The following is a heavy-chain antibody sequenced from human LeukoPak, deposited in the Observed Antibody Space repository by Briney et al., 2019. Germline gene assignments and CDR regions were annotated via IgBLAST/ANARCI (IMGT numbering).Heavy chain of an antibody. CDR2: ISGSGGST. J-gene: IGHJ5*02. CDR1: GFTFSSYG. CDR3: AKDDFSFWFDP. D-gene: IGHD3/OR15-3a*01. V-gene: IGHV3-23*01. Sequence: GGTLRLSCAASGFTFSSYGMSWVRQAPGKGLEWVSAISGSGGSTYYADYVKGRFTISRDNSKNTLYLQMNSLRVEDTAVYYCAKDDFSFWFDPWGQGTLVTVSS.